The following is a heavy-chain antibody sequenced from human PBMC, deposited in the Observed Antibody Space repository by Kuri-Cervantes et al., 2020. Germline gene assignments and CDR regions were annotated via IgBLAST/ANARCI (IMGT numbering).Heavy chain of an antibody. CDR2: INHSGST. Sequence: ESLKISCAVYGGSFSGYYWSWIRQPPGKGLEWIGEINHSGSTNYNPSLKSRVTISVDTSKNQFSLKLSSVTAADTAVYYCARLQAARYYYYYYYMDVWGKGTTVTVSS. CDR3: ARLQAARYYYYYYYMDV. J-gene: IGHJ6*03. V-gene: IGHV4-34*01. D-gene: IGHD2-2*01. CDR1: GGSFSGYY.